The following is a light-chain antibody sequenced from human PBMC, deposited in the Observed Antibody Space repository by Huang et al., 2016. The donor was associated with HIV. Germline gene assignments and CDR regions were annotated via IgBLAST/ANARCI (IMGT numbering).Light chain of an antibody. J-gene: IGKJ4*01. CDR1: QNLTNY. CDR2: SVS. V-gene: IGKV1-39*01. Sequence: DLQMTQSPSSLSASVGDRVTITSRASQNLTNYLNWYQQKPGQPPNLLIYSVSTLQSGVPARFSGGVSGTVFTLTISNLQPEDYATYYCQHTFSVPLTFGGGTKVEIK. CDR3: QHTFSVPLT.